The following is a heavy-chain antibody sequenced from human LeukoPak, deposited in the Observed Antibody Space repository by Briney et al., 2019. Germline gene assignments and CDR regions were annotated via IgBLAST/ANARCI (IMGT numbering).Heavy chain of an antibody. V-gene: IGHV3-23*01. J-gene: IGHJ4*02. Sequence: GGSLRLSCAASGFAFSSQAMGWVRQAPGKGLEWVSVISDSGSITYYADSVKGRFAISRDNSRNILYLQMNSLRAEDTAVYYCARDSMAGFYFHYWGQGTLVTVSS. CDR3: ARDSMAGFYFHY. CDR2: ISDSGSIT. D-gene: IGHD2/OR15-2a*01. CDR1: GFAFSSQA.